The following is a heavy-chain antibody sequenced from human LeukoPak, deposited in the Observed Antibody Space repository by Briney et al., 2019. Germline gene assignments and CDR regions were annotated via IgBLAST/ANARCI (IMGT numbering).Heavy chain of an antibody. CDR3: ASGPSIPPDI. CDR2: IYSGGST. J-gene: IGHJ3*02. Sequence: GGSLRLSCAASGFSVSSTYMSWVRQAPGKGLEWVSVIYSGGSTYYADSVKGRFTISRDNSKNTLYLQMNSLRAEDAAVYYCASGPSIPPDIWGQGTMVTVSS. V-gene: IGHV3-66*01. CDR1: GFSVSSTY. D-gene: IGHD4-11*01.